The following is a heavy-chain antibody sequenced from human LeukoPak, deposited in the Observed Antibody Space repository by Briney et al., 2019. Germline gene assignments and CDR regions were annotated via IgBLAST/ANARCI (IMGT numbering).Heavy chain of an antibody. CDR2: ISGSGSDI. V-gene: IGHV3-11*01. CDR3: ARGAGRSGSDY. D-gene: IGHD6-19*01. J-gene: IGHJ4*02. Sequence: PGGSLRLSCAASGFSFSDHYMTWVRQAPGKGLEWLSYISGSGSDIDYAGSVKGRFTISRDNAKNSLYLQMNILRAEDTAVYYCARGAGRSGSDYWGQGTLVTVCS. CDR1: GFSFSDHY.